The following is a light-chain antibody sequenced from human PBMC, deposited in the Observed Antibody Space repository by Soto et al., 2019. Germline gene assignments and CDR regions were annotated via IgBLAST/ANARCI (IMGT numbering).Light chain of an antibody. Sequence: DIEMTKYPTTLSAAVGDRVTITCLASQSISSWLAWYQQKPGKAPKLLIYDASSLESGVPSRFSGSGSGTEFTLTISGLQPDDFATYYCQHDNTYPYTLGQGCMVDIK. CDR1: QSISSW. CDR3: QHDNTYPYT. V-gene: IGKV1-5*01. CDR2: DAS. J-gene: IGKJ2*01.